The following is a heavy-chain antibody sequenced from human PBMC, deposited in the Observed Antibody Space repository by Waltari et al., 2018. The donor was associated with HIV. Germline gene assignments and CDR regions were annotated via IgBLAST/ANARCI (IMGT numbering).Heavy chain of an antibody. D-gene: IGHD4-17*01. V-gene: IGHV3-7*01. Sequence: ELQLVESGGGLVQPGGSLRLSCAASGFTFSTIWISWVRQAPGKGLEWVASITPDGSQAYYVASVEGRFTISKENAENSLYLQMNSLRAEDTAMYYCAKLRGTVTTYDYWGQGTLVTVSS. CDR2: ITPDGSQA. J-gene: IGHJ4*02. CDR1: GFTFSTIW. CDR3: AKLRGTVTTYDY.